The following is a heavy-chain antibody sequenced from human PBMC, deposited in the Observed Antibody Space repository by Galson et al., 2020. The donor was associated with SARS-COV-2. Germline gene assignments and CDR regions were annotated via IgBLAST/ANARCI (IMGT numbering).Heavy chain of an antibody. V-gene: IGHV4-59*01. CDR1: GDSISSYY. CDR3: AGFWFYFRHYYGLDV. D-gene: IGHD3-3*01. J-gene: IGHJ6*02. CDR2: IYYSGST. Sequence: SQTLSLTCTVSGDSISSYYWSWIRQPPGKGLEWIGYIYYSGSTNYNPSLKSRVTISIDTSKNQFSLRLSSVTAADTAVYYCAGFWFYFRHYYGLDVWGQGTMVTVSS.